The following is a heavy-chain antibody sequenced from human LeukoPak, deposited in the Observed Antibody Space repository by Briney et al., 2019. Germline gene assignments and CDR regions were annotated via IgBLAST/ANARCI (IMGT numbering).Heavy chain of an antibody. J-gene: IGHJ4*02. CDR2: IYTSGST. Sequence: SQTLSLTCTVSGGSISSGSYYWSWIRQPAGKGLEWIGRIYTSGSTNYNPSLKSRVTISVDTSKNQFSLKLSSVTAADTAVYYCARDSYDFWSGYYTGFWDYFDHWGQGTLVTVSS. V-gene: IGHV4-61*02. CDR1: GGSISSGSYY. CDR3: ARDSYDFWSGYYTGFWDYFDH. D-gene: IGHD3-3*01.